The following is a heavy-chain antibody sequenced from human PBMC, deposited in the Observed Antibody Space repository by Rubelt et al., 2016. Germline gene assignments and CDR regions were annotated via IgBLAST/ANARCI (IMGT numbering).Heavy chain of an antibody. CDR3: ARAANRSGGWYGRNAYDI. J-gene: IGHJ3*02. CDR2: IHYRGNT. V-gene: IGHV4-39*07. Sequence: QLQLQESGPGLVKPSEALSLTCTVSGDSITSTKYYWGWIRQPPGRGLEWIGIIHYRGNTYYSPSLKSRVTISVDMSKNQFAWNRNLVAAAERAVYCCARAANRSGGWYGRNAYDIWGQGTMVTVSS. CDR1: GDSITSTKYY. D-gene: IGHD6-19*01.